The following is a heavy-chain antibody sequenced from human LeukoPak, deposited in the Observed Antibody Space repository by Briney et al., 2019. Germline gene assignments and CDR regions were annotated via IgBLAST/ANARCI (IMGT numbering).Heavy chain of an antibody. J-gene: IGHJ4*02. CDR1: GFISKNYD. Sequence: GGSLRLSCAASGFISKNYDMNGVRQAPGKGLEWVSYILSTTTIYYADSVKGRLTISRDNAKNSLYLQMNSLRDEDTAVYYSARRYCVSNSCHDDYWGQGTLVTVSS. CDR2: ILSTTTI. CDR3: ARRYCVSNSCHDDY. V-gene: IGHV3-48*02. D-gene: IGHD2-2*01.